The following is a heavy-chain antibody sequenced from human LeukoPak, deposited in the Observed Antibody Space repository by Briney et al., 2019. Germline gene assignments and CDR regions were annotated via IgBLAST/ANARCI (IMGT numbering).Heavy chain of an antibody. CDR1: GYTFTTYD. CDR3: ARGVGIVATISKKHFDY. CDR2: MNPNSGNT. J-gene: IGHJ4*02. V-gene: IGHV1-8*01. D-gene: IGHD5-12*01. Sequence: RASVKVSCKASGYTFTTYDINWVRQATGQGLEWMGWMNPNSGNTGYAQKFQGRVTMTRSTSISTAYMELSSLRSEDTAVYYCARGVGIVATISKKHFDYWGQGTLVTVSS.